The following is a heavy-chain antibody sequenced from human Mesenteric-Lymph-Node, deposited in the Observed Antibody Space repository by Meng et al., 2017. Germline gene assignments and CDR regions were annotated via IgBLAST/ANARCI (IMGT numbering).Heavy chain of an antibody. CDR3: ARGSWFGECLSDY. Sequence: QVQLVQSGAEVKKPGASVKVSYKVSGYTLTELSMHWVRQAPGQGLEWMGWINPNSGNTGYAQKFQGRVTMTRNTSISTAYMELSSLRSEDTAVYYCARGSWFGECLSDYWGQGTLVTVSS. CDR2: INPNSGNT. D-gene: IGHD3-10*01. CDR1: GYTLTELS. J-gene: IGHJ4*02. V-gene: IGHV1-8*01.